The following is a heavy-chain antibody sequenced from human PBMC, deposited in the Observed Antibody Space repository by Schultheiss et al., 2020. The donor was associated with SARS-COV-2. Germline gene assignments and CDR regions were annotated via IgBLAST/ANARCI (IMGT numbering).Heavy chain of an antibody. D-gene: IGHD3-16*02. V-gene: IGHV3-21*01. Sequence: GGSLRLSCAASGFTFSDYWMHWVRQVPGKGLVWVSSISSSTGYIFYADSVKGRFTISRDNAKNSLFLQMNSLRAEDTAVYYCARYIISFGGILVSGFDYWGQGTLVTVSS. J-gene: IGHJ4*02. CDR3: ARYIISFGGILVSGFDY. CDR2: ISSSTGYI. CDR1: GFTFSDYW.